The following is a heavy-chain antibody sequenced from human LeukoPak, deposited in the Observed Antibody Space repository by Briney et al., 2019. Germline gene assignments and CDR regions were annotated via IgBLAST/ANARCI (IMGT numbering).Heavy chain of an antibody. CDR1: GYTFTSYY. J-gene: IGHJ4*02. Sequence: GASVKVSCKASGYTFTSYYMHWVRQAPGQGLEWMGIINPSGGSTSYAQKFQGRVTMTRDTSTSTVYMELSSLRSEDTGVYYCARDPVYCGGDCSPFDYWGQGTLVTVSS. V-gene: IGHV1-46*01. D-gene: IGHD2-21*02. CDR3: ARDPVYCGGDCSPFDY. CDR2: INPSGGST.